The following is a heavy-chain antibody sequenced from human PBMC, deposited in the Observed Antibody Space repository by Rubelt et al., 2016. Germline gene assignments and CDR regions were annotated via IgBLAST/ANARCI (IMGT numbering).Heavy chain of an antibody. J-gene: IGHJ4*02. V-gene: IGHV3-74*01. D-gene: IGHD5-18*01. Sequence: GSLRLSCAASESTFSTYWMHWVRQAPGTGLMDVSHVNRDGSSTTYADSVKGRFTISRDNAKNSLYLQMSSLRAEDTAVYYCARDAYSYGNYWGQGTLVTVSS. CDR2: VNRDGSST. CDR3: ARDAYSYGNY. CDR1: ESTFSTYW.